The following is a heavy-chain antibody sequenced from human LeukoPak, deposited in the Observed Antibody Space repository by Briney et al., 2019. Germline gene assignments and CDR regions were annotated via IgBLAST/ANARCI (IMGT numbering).Heavy chain of an antibody. CDR2: IKRGRGS. J-gene: IGHJ4*02. V-gene: IGHV4-34*01. CDR1: GGSFSDYE. Sequence: SETLSLTCAVSGGSFSDYESSWLRQAPETGLEWIGEIKRGRGSTYSPSLKGRVTISADTSKNQISLKLRSVTAADTAVYYCHLWLRSPPGFDYWGQGTLVTVSS. CDR3: HLWLRSPPGFDY. D-gene: IGHD5-18*01.